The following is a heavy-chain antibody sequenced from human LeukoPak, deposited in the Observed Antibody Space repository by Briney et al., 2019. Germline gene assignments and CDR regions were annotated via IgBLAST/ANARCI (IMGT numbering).Heavy chain of an antibody. CDR3: ARAEPYVEMATTFDY. Sequence: SVKVSCKASGGTFSSYAISWVRQAPGQGLEWMGRIIPILGIANYAQKFQGRVTITADKSTSTAYMELSSLRSEGTAVYYCARAEPYVEMATTFDYWGQGTLVTVSS. CDR1: GGTFSSYA. D-gene: IGHD5-24*01. CDR2: IIPILGIA. J-gene: IGHJ4*02. V-gene: IGHV1-69*04.